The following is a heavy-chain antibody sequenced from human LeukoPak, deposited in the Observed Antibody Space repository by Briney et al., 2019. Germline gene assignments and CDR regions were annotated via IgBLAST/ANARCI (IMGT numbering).Heavy chain of an antibody. V-gene: IGHV4-34*01. J-gene: IGHJ6*02. CDR2: INHSGST. CDR1: GGSFSGYY. Sequence: SETLSLTCAVYGGSFSGYYWSWIRQPPGKGLEWIGEINHSGSTNYNPSLKSRVTISVDTSKNQFSRKLSSVTAADTAVYYCARHSPYDFWSGYFAPAYYGMDVWGQGTTVTVSS. CDR3: ARHSPYDFWSGYFAPAYYGMDV. D-gene: IGHD3-3*01.